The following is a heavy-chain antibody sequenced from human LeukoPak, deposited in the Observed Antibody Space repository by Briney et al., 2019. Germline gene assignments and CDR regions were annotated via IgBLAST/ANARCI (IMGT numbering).Heavy chain of an antibody. CDR1: GGSISSSNW. CDR2: IYHSGST. J-gene: IGHJ4*02. CDR3: ARDRAKYYDILTGYAPFDY. V-gene: IGHV4-4*02. Sequence: SETLSLTCAVSGGSISSSNWWRWVRQPPGKGLEWIGEIYHSGSTNYNPSLKSRVTISVDKSKNQFSLKLSSVTAADTAVYYCARDRAKYYDILTGYAPFDYWGQGTLVTVSS. D-gene: IGHD3-9*01.